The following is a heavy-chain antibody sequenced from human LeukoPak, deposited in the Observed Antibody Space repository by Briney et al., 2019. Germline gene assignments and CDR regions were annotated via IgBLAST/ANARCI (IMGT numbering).Heavy chain of an antibody. Sequence: SETLPLTCTVSGGSISSGSYYWSWIRQPAGKGLEWIGRIYTSGSTNYNPSLKSRVTISVDTSKNQFSLKLSSVTAADTAVYYCAREGIVGASPFDYWGQGTLVTVSS. D-gene: IGHD1-26*01. CDR2: IYTSGST. CDR3: AREGIVGASPFDY. J-gene: IGHJ4*02. V-gene: IGHV4-61*02. CDR1: GGSISSGSYY.